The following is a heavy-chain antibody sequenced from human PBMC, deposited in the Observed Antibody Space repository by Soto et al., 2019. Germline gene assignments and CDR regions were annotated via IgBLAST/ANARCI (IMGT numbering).Heavy chain of an antibody. D-gene: IGHD2-15*01. V-gene: IGHV3-74*01. CDR3: ASPPPGSGSGGSSWDFQP. J-gene: IGHJ1*01. Sequence: GGSLRLSCAASGFTFSSYWLHWVRQAPGKGLVWVSRINSDGSSTSYADSVKGRFTISRDNAKNTLYLQMNSLRAEDTAVYYCASPPPGSGSGGSSWDFQPWGRGTLVTVS. CDR1: GFTFSSYW. CDR2: INSDGSST.